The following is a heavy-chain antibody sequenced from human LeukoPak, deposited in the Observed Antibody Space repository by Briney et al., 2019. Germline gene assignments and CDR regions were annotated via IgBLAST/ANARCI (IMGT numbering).Heavy chain of an antibody. CDR2: IYTSEST. J-gene: IGHJ4*02. CDR1: GGSISGYY. Sequence: SETLSLTCTVSGGSISGYYWNWLRQPPGKGLEWIGYIYTSESTKYNPSLKSRVTTSVDTSKNQFSLSLSSVTAADTAVYYRARARRPSIYYFDDWGQGTLVTVSS. CDR3: ARARRPSIYYFDD. V-gene: IGHV4-4*09. D-gene: IGHD2-21*01.